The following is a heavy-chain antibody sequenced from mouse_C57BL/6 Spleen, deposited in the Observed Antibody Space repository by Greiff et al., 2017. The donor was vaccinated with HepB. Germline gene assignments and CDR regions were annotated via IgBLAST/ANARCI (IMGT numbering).Heavy chain of an antibody. CDR3: ARRNYDYDAWFAY. Sequence: VQLQQPGAELVRPGSSVKLSCKASGYTFTSYWMDWVKQRPGQGLEWIGNIYPSDSETHYNQKFKDKATLTVDKSSSTAYMQLSSLTSEDSAVYCCARRNYDYDAWFAYWGQGTLVTVSA. J-gene: IGHJ3*01. V-gene: IGHV1-61*01. D-gene: IGHD2-4*01. CDR2: IYPSDSET. CDR1: GYTFTSYW.